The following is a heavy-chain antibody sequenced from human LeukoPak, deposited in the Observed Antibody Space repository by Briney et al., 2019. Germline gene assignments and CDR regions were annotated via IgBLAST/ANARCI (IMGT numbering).Heavy chain of an antibody. CDR2: IYYSGST. D-gene: IGHD3-9*01. CDR1: GGSISSSSYY. CDR3: ARQATGGYNPYYFDY. V-gene: IGHV4-39*01. Sequence: SETLSLTCTVSGGSISSSSYYWGWIRQPPGKGLEWIGSIYYSGSTYYNPSLKSRVTISVDTSKNQFSLKLSSVTAADTAVYYCARQATGGYNPYYFDYWGQGTLVTVSS. J-gene: IGHJ4*02.